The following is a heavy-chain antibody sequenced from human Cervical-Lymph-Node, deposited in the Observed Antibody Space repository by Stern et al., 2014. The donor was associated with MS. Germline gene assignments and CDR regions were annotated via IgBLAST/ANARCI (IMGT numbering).Heavy chain of an antibody. J-gene: IGHJ4*02. V-gene: IGHV3-30-3*01. CDR3: ARDGRSV. CDR1: GFTFSSYT. Sequence: VQLVESGGSVVQPGRSLRLSCAASGFTFSSYTMHWVRQAPGKGLEWVAVISYDGNSKFYADSVKGRFTISRDNSKNTLFLQMNSLRTEDTAVYYCARDGRSVWGQGTLVTVSS. CDR2: ISYDGNSK.